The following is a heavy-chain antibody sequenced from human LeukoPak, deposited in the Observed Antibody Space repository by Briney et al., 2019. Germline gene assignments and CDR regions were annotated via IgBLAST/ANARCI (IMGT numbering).Heavy chain of an antibody. CDR3: ARACLGRWFDT. Sequence: SETLSLTCTVSGGSVSSGSYYWSWIRQPPGKGLEWIEYIFFNGGTNSNPSLKSRVTTSLDTSNNQFSLRLRSVTAADTAVYYCARACLGRWFDTWGQGTLVTVSS. J-gene: IGHJ5*02. CDR2: IFFNGGT. CDR1: GGSVSSGSYY. V-gene: IGHV4-61*01. D-gene: IGHD7-27*01.